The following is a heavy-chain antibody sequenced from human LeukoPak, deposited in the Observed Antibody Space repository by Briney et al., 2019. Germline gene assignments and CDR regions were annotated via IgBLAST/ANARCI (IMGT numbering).Heavy chain of an antibody. V-gene: IGHV3-9*01. CDR3: AKDGDSSGWYYFDY. J-gene: IGHJ4*02. CDR1: GFTFDDYA. D-gene: IGHD6-19*01. CDR2: ICWNSGSI. Sequence: GGSLRLSCAASGFTFDDYAMHWVRQAQGKGLEWVSGICWNSGSIGYADSVKGRFTISRDNAKNSLYLQMNSLRAEDTALYYCAKDGDSSGWYYFDYWGQGTLVTVSS.